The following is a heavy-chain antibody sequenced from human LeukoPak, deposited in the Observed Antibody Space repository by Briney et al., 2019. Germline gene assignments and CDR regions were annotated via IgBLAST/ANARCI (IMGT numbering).Heavy chain of an antibody. CDR2: INPNSGGT. Sequence: ASVKVSCKASGYTFTGYYMHWVRQAPGQGLEWMGWINPNSGGTNYAQKFQGRVTMTRDTSISTAYMELSRLRSDDTAVYYCARAPYSSRASSYYMDVWGKGTTVTVSS. D-gene: IGHD6-13*01. J-gene: IGHJ6*03. V-gene: IGHV1-2*02. CDR3: ARAPYSSRASSYYMDV. CDR1: GYTFTGYY.